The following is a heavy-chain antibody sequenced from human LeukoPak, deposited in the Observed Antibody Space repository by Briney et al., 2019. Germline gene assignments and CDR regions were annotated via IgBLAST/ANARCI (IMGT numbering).Heavy chain of an antibody. Sequence: GASVKVSCKGSGYTFGVYGLSWVRQAPDQGLEWLGWIAPYEGDRQYTPKLQDRIIVTADTATTTVYMELKNLRIDDTAVYYCASNFIRTGYFGEYYLHWGQGTQVVVSS. CDR3: ASNFIRTGYFGEYYLH. CDR1: GYTFGVYG. J-gene: IGHJ1*01. CDR2: IAPYEGDR. D-gene: IGHD3-9*01. V-gene: IGHV1-18*01.